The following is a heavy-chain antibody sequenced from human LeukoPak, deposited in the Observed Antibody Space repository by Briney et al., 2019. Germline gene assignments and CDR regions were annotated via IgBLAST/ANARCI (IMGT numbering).Heavy chain of an antibody. CDR1: GYSFTSYW. CDR2: IYPGDSDT. Sequence: GESLKISCKGSGYSFTSYWIGWVRQMPGKGLEWMGIIYPGDSDTRYSPSFQGQATISADKSISTAYLQWSSLKASDTAMYYCARQVTYCSGGSCYWAHIDYWGQGTLVTVSS. J-gene: IGHJ4*02. V-gene: IGHV5-51*01. D-gene: IGHD2-15*01. CDR3: ARQVTYCSGGSCYWAHIDY.